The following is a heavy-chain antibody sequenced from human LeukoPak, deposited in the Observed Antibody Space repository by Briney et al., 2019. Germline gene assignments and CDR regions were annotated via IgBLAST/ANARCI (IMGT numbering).Heavy chain of an antibody. V-gene: IGHV1-2*06. D-gene: IGHD6-13*01. CDR2: INPYSGDT. Sequence: GASVKVSCKASGYTFTGYHTHWVRQAPGQGLEWMGRINPYSGDTNFAQKFQGRVTVTRDTSITTAYMDLSSLTPDDTAVYFCARDQGSLTRSWYTGYWGQGTQVTVSS. CDR3: ARDQGSLTRSWYTGY. J-gene: IGHJ4*02. CDR1: GYTFTGYH.